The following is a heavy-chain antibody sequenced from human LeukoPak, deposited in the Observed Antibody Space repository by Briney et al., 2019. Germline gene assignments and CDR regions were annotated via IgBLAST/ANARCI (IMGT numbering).Heavy chain of an antibody. CDR1: GFTFSSYS. D-gene: IGHD4-17*01. CDR3: AKDLGHYGDFPLVY. CDR2: ISSSSSTI. J-gene: IGHJ4*02. V-gene: IGHV3-48*01. Sequence: GGSLRLSCAASGFTFSSYSMNWVRQAPGKGLEWVSYISSSSSTIYYADSVKGRFTISRDNSKNTLYLQMNSLRAEDTAVYYCAKDLGHYGDFPLVYWGQGTLVTVSS.